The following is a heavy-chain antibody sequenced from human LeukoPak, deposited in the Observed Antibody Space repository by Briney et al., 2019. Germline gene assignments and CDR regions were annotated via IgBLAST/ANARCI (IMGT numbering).Heavy chain of an antibody. CDR3: ASRTTVTDADGFDI. V-gene: IGHV3-66*01. D-gene: IGHD4-17*01. J-gene: IGHJ3*02. CDR1: EFTVNSNY. CDR2: IYSGGST. Sequence: GGSLRLSCAASEFTVNSNYKIWVRQAPGKGLEWVSLIYSGGSTYNADSVKDRFTISRDNSKNTVYLQMNSLRAEDTAVYYCASRTTVTDADGFDIWGQGTMVTVSS.